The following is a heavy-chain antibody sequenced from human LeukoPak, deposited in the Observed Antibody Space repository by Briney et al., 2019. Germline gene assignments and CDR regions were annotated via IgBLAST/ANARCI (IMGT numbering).Heavy chain of an antibody. J-gene: IGHJ4*02. D-gene: IGHD3-10*01. CDR2: ISSSSSYI. Sequence: GGSLRLSCAASGFTFSSYSMNWVRQAPGKGLEWVSSISSSSSYIYYADSVKGRFTISRDNAKNSLYLQMNSLRAEDTAVYYCARDVGALLWFEELSDETYFDYWGQGTLVTVSS. V-gene: IGHV3-21*01. CDR1: GFTFSSYS. CDR3: ARDVGALLWFEELSDETYFDY.